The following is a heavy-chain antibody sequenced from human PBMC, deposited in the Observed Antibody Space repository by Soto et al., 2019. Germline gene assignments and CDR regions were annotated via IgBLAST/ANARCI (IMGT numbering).Heavy chain of an antibody. V-gene: IGHV3-9*01. D-gene: IGHD5-12*01. CDR1: GFTFDDYA. Sequence: EVQLVESGGGLVQPGRSLRLSCEASGFTFDDYAMHWVRQAPGKGLEWVSGISWNSGSIGYADSVKGRFTISRDNAKNSLYLQMNSLRDEDTALYYCAKDLRFRSYYYGMDVWGQGTTVTVSS. J-gene: IGHJ6*02. CDR2: ISWNSGSI. CDR3: AKDLRFRSYYYGMDV.